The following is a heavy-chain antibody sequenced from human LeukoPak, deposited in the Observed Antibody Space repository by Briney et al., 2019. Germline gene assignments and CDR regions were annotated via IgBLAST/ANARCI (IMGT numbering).Heavy chain of an antibody. CDR2: IKQDVSEK. D-gene: IGHD6-19*01. CDR3: ARDTVHSSGWFDY. CDR1: GFTFSSYW. Sequence: QSGGSLRLSCAASGFTFSSYWMSWVRQAPGKGLEWVANIKQDVSEKYYVDSVKGRFTISRDNAKNSLYLQMNSLRDEDTAVYYCARDTVHSSGWFDYWGQGTLVTVSS. J-gene: IGHJ4*02. V-gene: IGHV3-7*01.